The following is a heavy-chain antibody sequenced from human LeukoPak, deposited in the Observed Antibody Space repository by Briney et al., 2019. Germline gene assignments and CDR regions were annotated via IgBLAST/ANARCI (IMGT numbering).Heavy chain of an antibody. J-gene: IGHJ3*02. V-gene: IGHV3-30-3*01. CDR1: GFTFSSYA. Sequence: GGSLRLSCAASGFTFSSYAMHWVRQAPGKGLEWVAVISYDGSNKYYADSVKGRFTISRDNSKNTLYLQMNSLRAEDTAVYYCARDNWGDIWGQGTMVTVSS. D-gene: IGHD7-27*01. CDR2: ISYDGSNK. CDR3: ARDNWGDI.